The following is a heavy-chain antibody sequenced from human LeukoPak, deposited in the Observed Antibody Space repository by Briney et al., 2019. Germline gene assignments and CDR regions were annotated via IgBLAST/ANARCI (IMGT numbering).Heavy chain of an antibody. CDR2: INPNSGGT. D-gene: IGHD3-22*01. J-gene: IGHJ4*02. Sequence: ASVKVSCKASGYTVTNYTIHWVRQAPGQGLEWMGWINPNSGGTNYAQKFQGRVTMTRDTSISTAYMELSRLRSDDTAVYYCARDKGAYDSSGYYNDYWGQGTLVTVSS. CDR1: GYTVTNYT. V-gene: IGHV1-2*02. CDR3: ARDKGAYDSSGYYNDY.